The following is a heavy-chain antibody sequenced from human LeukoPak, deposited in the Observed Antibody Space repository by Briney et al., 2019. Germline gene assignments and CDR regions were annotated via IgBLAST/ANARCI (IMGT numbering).Heavy chain of an antibody. Sequence: SETLSLTWTVSSGSISSYYWSWIRQPPGKGLEWIGYIYYSGSTNYNPSLKSRVTISVDTSKNQFSLKLSSVTAADTAVYYCAGASYDSSGVHWGQGTLVTVSS. V-gene: IGHV4-59*01. CDR2: IYYSGST. J-gene: IGHJ4*02. D-gene: IGHD3-22*01. CDR3: AGASYDSSGVH. CDR1: SGSISSYY.